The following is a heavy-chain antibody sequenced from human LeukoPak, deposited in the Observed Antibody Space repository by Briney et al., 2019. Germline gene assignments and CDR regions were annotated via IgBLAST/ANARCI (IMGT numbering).Heavy chain of an antibody. CDR1: GFIVSNNY. J-gene: IGHJ4*02. CDR2: LYSGGGT. Sequence: PGGSLRLSCAASGFIVSNNYMTWVRQAPGKGLEWVSTLYSGGGTFYADSVKGRFTISRDNSKNTLDPHMSSLRAEDTAVYYCARAGGLPIAVAPIDCWGQGTLVTVSS. V-gene: IGHV3-53*01. D-gene: IGHD6-19*01. CDR3: ARAGGLPIAVAPIDC.